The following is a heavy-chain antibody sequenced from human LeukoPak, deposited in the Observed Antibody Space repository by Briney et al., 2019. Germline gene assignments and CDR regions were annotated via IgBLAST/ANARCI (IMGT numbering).Heavy chain of an antibody. V-gene: IGHV4-34*01. CDR1: GGSFSGYY. CDR3: ARLAVGIDY. Sequence: SETLSLTCAVYGGSFSGYYWSWIRQPPGKGLEWIGSIYYSGSTYYNPSLKSRVTISVDTSKNQFSLKLSSVTAADTAVYYCARLAVGIDYWGQGTLVTVSS. CDR2: IYYSGST. J-gene: IGHJ4*02. D-gene: IGHD1-14*01.